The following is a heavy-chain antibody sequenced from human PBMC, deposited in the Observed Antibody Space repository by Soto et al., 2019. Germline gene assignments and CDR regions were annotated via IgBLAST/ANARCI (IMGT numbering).Heavy chain of an antibody. V-gene: IGHV3-11*06. D-gene: IGHD5-18*01. J-gene: IGHJ5*02. CDR1: GFTFSDYY. CDR3: ARGHTTLVP. Sequence: QVQLVESGGGLVKPGGSLRLSCAASGFTFSDYYMSWIRQAPGKGRERGSYISNSDSYRNYADSVKGRFTISRDNARNSLYLQMNSLRAEDTAVYYCARGHTTLVPWGQGTLVTVSS. CDR2: ISNSDSYR.